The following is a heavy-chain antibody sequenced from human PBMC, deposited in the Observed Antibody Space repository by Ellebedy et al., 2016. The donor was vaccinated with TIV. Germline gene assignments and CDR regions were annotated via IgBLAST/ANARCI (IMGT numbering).Heavy chain of an antibody. J-gene: IGHJ4*02. CDR3: ARAVIGKEDFDY. V-gene: IGHV3-23*01. CDR1: GFTFSSYA. CDR2: ISYSCGNT. D-gene: IGHD3-10*01. Sequence: PGGSLRLSCVASGFTFSSYAMRWVRQAPGKGLEWVSTISYSCGNTYCAGSVKGRFTISRDNSKNTLCLQMNSLTTEDTAVYYCARAVIGKEDFDYWGQGSLVSVSS.